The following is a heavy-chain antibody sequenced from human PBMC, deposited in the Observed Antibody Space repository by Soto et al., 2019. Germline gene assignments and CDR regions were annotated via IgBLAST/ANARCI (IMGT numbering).Heavy chain of an antibody. CDR1: GYTCTSYD. J-gene: IGHJ6*03. CDR3: ARGFYCTNCVCYLDYYYFYMDV. D-gene: IGHD2-8*01. Sequence: QVQLVQSGAEVKKPGASVKVSCKASGYTCTSYDINWVRQATGQGREWMGWMNPNSGNTGYAQKFQGRVTMTRNTSMSTAYMELSSLRSADTAVYYCARGFYCTNCVCYLDYYYFYMDVWGKGTTLTVSS. CDR2: MNPNSGNT. V-gene: IGHV1-8*01.